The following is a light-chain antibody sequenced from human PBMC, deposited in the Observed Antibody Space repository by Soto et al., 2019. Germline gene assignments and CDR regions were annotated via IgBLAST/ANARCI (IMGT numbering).Light chain of an antibody. V-gene: IGKV1-5*03. Sequence: DIQMTQSPSTLSASVGDRVTITCWASQSIDSWLAWYQQKPGKAPKILIYKASGLESGVPSRFSGSESGTEFTLTISSLQPDDSATYYCQQYKTYWTFGQGTNVEI. CDR3: QQYKTYWT. CDR1: QSIDSW. CDR2: KAS. J-gene: IGKJ1*01.